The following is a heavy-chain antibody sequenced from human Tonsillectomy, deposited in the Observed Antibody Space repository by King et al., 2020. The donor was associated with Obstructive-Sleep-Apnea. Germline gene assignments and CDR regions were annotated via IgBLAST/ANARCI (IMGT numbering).Heavy chain of an antibody. CDR2: IHYRGST. CDR3: ARGEDYTVGRGPFDY. J-gene: IGHJ4*02. D-gene: IGHD4-23*01. Sequence: QLQESGPGQLKPSETLSLTCTVSGGSIGSYYWSWIRQPPGKGLEWIGYIHYRGSTNYNPSLQSRLTISVDTSKNQFSLKLTSVTAADTAVYYCARGEDYTVGRGPFDYWGQGTLVTVSS. V-gene: IGHV4-59*01. CDR1: GGSIGSYY.